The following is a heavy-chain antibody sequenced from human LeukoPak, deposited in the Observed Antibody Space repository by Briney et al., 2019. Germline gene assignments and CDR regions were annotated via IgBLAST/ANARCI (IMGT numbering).Heavy chain of an antibody. CDR2: INSDGSST. CDR1: GFTFSSYE. V-gene: IGHV3-74*01. D-gene: IGHD2-2*01. Sequence: GGSLRLSCAASGFTFSSYEMNWVRQAPGKGLVWVSRINSDGSSTRYADSVKGRFTISRDNAKNTLYLQMNSLRAEDTAVYYCARDRGEGDIVVVPAANRAFDIWGQGTMVTVSS. CDR3: ARDRGEGDIVVVPAANRAFDI. J-gene: IGHJ3*02.